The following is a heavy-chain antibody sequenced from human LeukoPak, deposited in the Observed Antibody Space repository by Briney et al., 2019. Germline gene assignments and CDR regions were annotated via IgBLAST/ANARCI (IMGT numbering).Heavy chain of an antibody. CDR1: GYTFTGYY. CDR2: INPNSGGT. V-gene: IGHV1-2*02. Sequence: ASVKVSCKASGYTFTGYYMHWVRQAPGQGLEWVGWINPNSGGTNYAQKFQGRVTMTRDTSISTAYMELSRLRSNDTAVYYCARGPEQWLAPRYWFDPWGQGTLVTVSS. J-gene: IGHJ5*02. D-gene: IGHD6-19*01. CDR3: ARGPEQWLAPRYWFDP.